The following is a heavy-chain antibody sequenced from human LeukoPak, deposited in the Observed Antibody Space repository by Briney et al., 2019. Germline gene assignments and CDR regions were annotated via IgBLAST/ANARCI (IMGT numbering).Heavy chain of an antibody. CDR3: AKAATFDTAMVYFDY. CDR2: ISYDGSNK. V-gene: IGHV3-30*18. CDR1: GFSFSSYG. Sequence: GRSLRLSCAASGFSFSSYGMHWVRQAPGKGLEWVAVISYDGSNKYYADSVKGRFTVSRDNSKNTLYLQMNSLRAEDTALYYCAKAATFDTAMVYFDYWGQGTLVTVSS. J-gene: IGHJ4*02. D-gene: IGHD5-18*01.